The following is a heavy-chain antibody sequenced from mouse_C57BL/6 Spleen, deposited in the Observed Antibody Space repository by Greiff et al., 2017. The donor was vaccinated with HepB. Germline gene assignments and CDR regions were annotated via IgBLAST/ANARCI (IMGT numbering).Heavy chain of an antibody. CDR2: IDPSDSET. CDR3: AEESGTRGYFDV. J-gene: IGHJ1*03. V-gene: IGHV1-52*01. D-gene: IGHD4-1*01. CDR1: GYTFTSYW. Sequence: QVQLQQPGAELVRPGSSVKLSCKASGYTFTSYWMHWVKQRPIQGLEWIGNIDPSDSETHYNQKFKDKATLTVDKSSSKAYMQLSSLTSADSAVYYCAEESGTRGYFDVWGTGTTVTVSS.